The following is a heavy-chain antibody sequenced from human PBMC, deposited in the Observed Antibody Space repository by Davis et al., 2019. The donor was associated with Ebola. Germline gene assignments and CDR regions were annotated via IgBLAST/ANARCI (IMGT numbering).Heavy chain of an antibody. Sequence: PGGSLRLSCAASGFTFSSYAMHWVRQAPGPVLHWVAVISYDGSNKYYADSVKGRFTISRDNSKNTLYLQMNSLRAEDTAVYYCARDIEYNWNYPYYYGMDVWGQGTTVTVSS. V-gene: IGHV3-30*01. CDR2: ISYDGSNK. CDR1: GFTFSSYA. CDR3: ARDIEYNWNYPYYYGMDV. J-gene: IGHJ6*02. D-gene: IGHD1-7*01.